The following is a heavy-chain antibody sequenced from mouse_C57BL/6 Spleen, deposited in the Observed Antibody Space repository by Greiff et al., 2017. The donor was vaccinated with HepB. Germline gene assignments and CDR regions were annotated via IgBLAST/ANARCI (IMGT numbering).Heavy chain of an antibody. V-gene: IGHV7-3*01. CDR2: IRNKANGYTT. Sequence: EVMLVESGGGLVQPGGSLSLSCAASGFTFTDYYMSWVRQPPGKALEWLGFIRNKANGYTTEYSASVKGRFTISRDNSQSILYLQMNALRAEDSATYYCARKGYDYPIDYWGQGTTLTVSS. J-gene: IGHJ2*01. CDR3: ARKGYDYPIDY. D-gene: IGHD2-4*01. CDR1: GFTFTDYY.